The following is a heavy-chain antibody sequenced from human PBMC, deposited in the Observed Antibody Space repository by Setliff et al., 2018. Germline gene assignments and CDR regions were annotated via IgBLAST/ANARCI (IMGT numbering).Heavy chain of an antibody. J-gene: IGHJ5*02. CDR2: IYTSGST. Sequence: SETLSLTCSVSGYSISSGYYWGWIRQPAGKGLEWIGRIYTSGSTNYNPSLKSRVTISVDTSKNQFSLKLSSVTAADTAVYYCARDVRYYYGSGSYYNDWFDPWGQGTLVTVSS. CDR3: ARDVRYYYGSGSYYNDWFDP. CDR1: GYSISSGYY. V-gene: IGHV4-61*02. D-gene: IGHD3-10*01.